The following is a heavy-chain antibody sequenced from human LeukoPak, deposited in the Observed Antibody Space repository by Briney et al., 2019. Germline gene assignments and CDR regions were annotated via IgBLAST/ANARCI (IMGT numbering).Heavy chain of an antibody. CDR1: GFTFSSYS. J-gene: IGHJ4*02. CDR3: ARDNRILTGNFDY. CDR2: ISSSSSYI. D-gene: IGHD3-9*01. V-gene: IGHV3-21*04. Sequence: PGGSLRLSCAASGFTFSSYSMNWVRQAPGKGLEWVSSISSSSSYIYYADSVKGRFTISRDNAKNSLYLQMNSLRAEDTAVYYCARDNRILTGNFDYWGQGTLVTVSS.